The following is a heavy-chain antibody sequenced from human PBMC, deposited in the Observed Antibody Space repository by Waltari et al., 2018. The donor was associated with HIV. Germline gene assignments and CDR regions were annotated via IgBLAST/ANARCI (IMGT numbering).Heavy chain of an antibody. CDR3: ASPDTTMVHGHYYFYHMDV. Sequence: EVQLVESGGGLVQPGGSLRLSCAASGFTVSSNYMSWVSQAPGKGLEWVSLIYTGGSTYYADSVKGRFTISRDNSKNTLYLQMNSLRAEDTAVYYCASPDTTMVHGHYYFYHMDVWGQGTTVTVSS. CDR2: IYTGGST. V-gene: IGHV3-66*01. D-gene: IGHD5-18*01. CDR1: GFTVSSNY. J-gene: IGHJ6*02.